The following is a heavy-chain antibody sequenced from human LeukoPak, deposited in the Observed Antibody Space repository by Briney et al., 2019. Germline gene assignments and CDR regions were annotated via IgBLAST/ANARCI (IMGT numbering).Heavy chain of an antibody. CDR2: IAYDGKTT. CDR1: GFTFSTYG. CDR3: ARVRGAAAGPITNYYFDY. Sequence: GGSLRLSCAASGFTFSTYGTHWVRQAPGKGPERVAVIAYDGKTTYYADSVKGRLTISRDNSKNTLYLQMNSLRAEETAVYYCARVRGAAAGPITNYYFDYWGQGTLVTVSS. J-gene: IGHJ4*02. D-gene: IGHD6-13*01. V-gene: IGHV3-30*03.